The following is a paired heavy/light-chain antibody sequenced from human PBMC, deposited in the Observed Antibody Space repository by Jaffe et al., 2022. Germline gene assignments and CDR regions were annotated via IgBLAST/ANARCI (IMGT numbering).Light chain of an antibody. J-gene: IGKJ4*01. CDR1: QSISNW. Sequence: DIQMTQSPSTLSASVGDRVTITCRASQSISNWLAWYQQKPGKAPNLLIYKASSLQSGVPARFSGSGSGTEFTLTISSLQPDDFATYYCQQYNDYSPLTFGGGTKVEIK. V-gene: IGKV1-5*03. CDR2: KAS. CDR3: QQYNDYSPLT.
Heavy chain of an antibody. V-gene: IGHV4-61*02. Sequence: QVQLQESGPGLVKPSQTLSLTCTVSGGSIRSGTYYWSWIRQPAGKGLEWIGRIYSSGSTSHNPSLKSRATISVDTSKNQFSLKLSSVTAADTAVYYCVRDGGTFDYWGQGTLVTVSS. CDR2: IYSSGST. J-gene: IGHJ4*02. CDR1: GGSIRSGTYY. D-gene: IGHD3-16*01. CDR3: VRDGGTFDY.